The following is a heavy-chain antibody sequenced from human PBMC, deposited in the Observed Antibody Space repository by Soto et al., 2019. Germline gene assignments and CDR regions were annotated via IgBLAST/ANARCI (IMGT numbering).Heavy chain of an antibody. Sequence: ASVKVSCKASGYTFTSYGISWVRQAPGQGLEWMGWISAYNGNTNYAQKLQGRVTMTTDTSTSTAYMELRSLRSDDTAVYYCAREYCTSTSCYGPDYWGQGTPVTVSS. J-gene: IGHJ4*02. CDR3: AREYCTSTSCYGPDY. CDR1: GYTFTSYG. CDR2: ISAYNGNT. D-gene: IGHD2-2*01. V-gene: IGHV1-18*01.